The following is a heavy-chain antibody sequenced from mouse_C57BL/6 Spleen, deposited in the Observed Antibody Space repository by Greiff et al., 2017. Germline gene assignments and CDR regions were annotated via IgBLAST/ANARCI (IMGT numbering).Heavy chain of an antibody. V-gene: IGHV1-19*01. Sequence: EVQLQQSGPVLVKPGASVKMSCKASGYTFTDYYMNWVKQSHGKSLEWIGVINPYNGGTSYNQKFKGKATLTVDKSSSTAYMELNSLTSEDSAVYYCARSWETYYFDYWGQGTTLTVSS. CDR3: ARSWETYYFDY. J-gene: IGHJ2*01. CDR2: INPYNGGT. CDR1: GYTFTDYY. D-gene: IGHD4-1*01.